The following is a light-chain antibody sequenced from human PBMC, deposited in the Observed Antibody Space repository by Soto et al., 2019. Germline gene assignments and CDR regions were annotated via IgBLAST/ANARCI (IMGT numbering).Light chain of an antibody. CDR2: DAS. Sequence: DIQMTQSAATLSASVGDRVTITCRASQSISGWLAWYQQRPGKAPMLLIYDASRLQNGVPSRFSGTGSGTEFTLTISRLQPDDFATYYCQQYYSYPWTFGQGTKVDIK. CDR1: QSISGW. J-gene: IGKJ1*01. V-gene: IGKV1-5*01. CDR3: QQYYSYPWT.